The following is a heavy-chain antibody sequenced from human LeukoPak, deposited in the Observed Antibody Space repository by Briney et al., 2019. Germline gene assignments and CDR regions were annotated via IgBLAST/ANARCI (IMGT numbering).Heavy chain of an antibody. J-gene: IGHJ4*02. D-gene: IGHD2/OR15-2a*01. Sequence: KTSETLSLTCAVYGGSFSGYYWSWVRQPPGKGLEWIGEINHSGSTNYNPSLKSRVTISVDTSKNQFSLKLSSVTAADTAVYYCARREYSEFDYWGQGTLVTVSS. CDR2: INHSGST. V-gene: IGHV4-34*01. CDR1: GGSFSGYY. CDR3: ARREYSEFDY.